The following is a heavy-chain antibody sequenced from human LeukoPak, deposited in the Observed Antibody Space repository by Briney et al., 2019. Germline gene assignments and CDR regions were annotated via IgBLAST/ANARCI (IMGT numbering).Heavy chain of an antibody. CDR1: GGSISSYY. CDR3: ASGHSSSWAADY. D-gene: IGHD6-13*01. J-gene: IGHJ4*02. V-gene: IGHV4-4*07. CDR2: IYTSGST. Sequence: SETLSLTCTVSGGSISSYYWSWIRQPAGKGLEWIGRIYTSGSTNYNPSLTSRVTMSEDTSKNQFSLKLSSVTAADTAVYYCASGHSSSWAADYWGQGTLVTVSS.